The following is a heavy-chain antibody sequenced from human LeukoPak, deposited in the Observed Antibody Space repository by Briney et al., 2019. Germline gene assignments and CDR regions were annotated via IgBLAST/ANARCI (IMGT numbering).Heavy chain of an antibody. V-gene: IGHV4-34*01. J-gene: IGHJ4*02. CDR1: GGSFSGYY. CDR2: INHSGST. Sequence: SETLSLTCAVYGGSFSGYYWSWIRQPPGKGLEWIGEINHSGSTNYNPSLKSRVTISVDTSKNQFSLKLSSVTAADTAVYYCARGVFGRVWGYCGQGTLVTVSS. CDR3: ARGVFGRVWGY. D-gene: IGHD3-16*01.